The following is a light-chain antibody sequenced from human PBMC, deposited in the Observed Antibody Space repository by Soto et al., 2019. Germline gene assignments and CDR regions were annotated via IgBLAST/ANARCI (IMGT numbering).Light chain of an antibody. Sequence: DIRMTQSPSSLSASVEDIVTITFRASQGISNFLDWYQQKPGKATKLLIFAASSLQSGVPSRFSGSRSGPDFTLTISSPQPEDFATYYCQQSYSSPPTFGQGTKVDIK. CDR2: AAS. CDR3: QQSYSSPPT. J-gene: IGKJ1*01. V-gene: IGKV1-39*01. CDR1: QGISNF.